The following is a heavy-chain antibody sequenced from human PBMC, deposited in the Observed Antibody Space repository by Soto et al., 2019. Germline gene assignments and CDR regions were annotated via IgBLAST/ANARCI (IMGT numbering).Heavy chain of an antibody. CDR2: IIPIFGTA. D-gene: IGHD1-1*01. CDR1: GGTFSSYA. CDR3: ARRRETGKYYYYGMDV. J-gene: IGHJ6*02. Sequence: QVQLVQSGAEVKKPGSSVKVSCKASGGTFSSYAISWVRQAPGQGLEWMGGIIPIFGTANYAQKFQGRVTITADESTSTAYMELSSRRSEDTAVYYCARRRETGKYYYYGMDVWGQGTTVTVSS. V-gene: IGHV1-69*01.